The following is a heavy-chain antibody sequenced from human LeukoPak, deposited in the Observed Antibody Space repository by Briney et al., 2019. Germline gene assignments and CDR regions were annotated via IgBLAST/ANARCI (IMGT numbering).Heavy chain of an antibody. CDR2: INHSGST. CDR1: GGSFSGYY. Sequence: SETLSLTCAVYGGSFSGYYWSWIRQPPGKGLEWLGEINHSGSTNYNPSLKSRVTISVDTSKNQFSLKLSSVTAADTAVYYCARDLYYYDSSGYYIRYFDLWGRGTPVTVSS. CDR3: ARDLYYYDSSGYYIRYFDL. D-gene: IGHD3-22*01. V-gene: IGHV4-34*01. J-gene: IGHJ2*01.